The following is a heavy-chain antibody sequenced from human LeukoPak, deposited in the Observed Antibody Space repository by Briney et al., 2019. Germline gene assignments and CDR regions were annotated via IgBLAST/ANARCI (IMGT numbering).Heavy chain of an antibody. Sequence: ASVRVSCKASGYTFTDYFLHWVRQAPGQGLEWMGWIGPGSGATNYAQKFRGKVTMTRDTSINTAYMEVSSLSSDDTAVYYCARDIRPRVESFDYWGQGTLVTVSS. CDR2: IGPGSGAT. D-gene: IGHD3-3*01. CDR3: ARDIRPRVESFDY. J-gene: IGHJ4*02. V-gene: IGHV1-2*02. CDR1: GYTFTDYF.